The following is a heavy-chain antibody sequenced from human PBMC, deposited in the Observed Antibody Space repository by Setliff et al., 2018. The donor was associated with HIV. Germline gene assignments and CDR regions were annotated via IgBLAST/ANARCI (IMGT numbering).Heavy chain of an antibody. CDR2: IYYSGST. V-gene: IGHV4-39*07. CDR1: GGSISSGTYY. J-gene: IGHJ5*02. CDR3: ARGGDYGSGGWFDP. D-gene: IGHD3-10*01. Sequence: SETLSLTCTVSGGSISSGTYYWGWTRQPPGKGLEWIGSIYYSGSTYYNPSLKSRITISVDTSKNQFSLKLSSVTAADTAVYYCARGGDYGSGGWFDPWGQGTLVTVSS.